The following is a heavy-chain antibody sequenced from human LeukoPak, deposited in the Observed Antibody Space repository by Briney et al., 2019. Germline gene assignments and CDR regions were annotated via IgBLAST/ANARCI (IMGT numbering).Heavy chain of an antibody. J-gene: IGHJ6*03. CDR1: GGSISSGSYY. V-gene: IGHV4-61*02. CDR3: ARGGPPGYYYDYYMDV. Sequence: PSETLSLTCTVSGGSISSGSYYWSWIRQPAGKGLEWIGRIYTSGSTNYNPSLTSRVTISVDTSKNQFSLKLSSVTAADTAVYFCARGGPPGYYYDYYMDVWGKGTTVTISS. CDR2: IYTSGST.